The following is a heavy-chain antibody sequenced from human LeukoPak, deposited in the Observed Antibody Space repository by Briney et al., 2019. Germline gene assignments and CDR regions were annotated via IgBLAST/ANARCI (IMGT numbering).Heavy chain of an antibody. CDR3: ARVSFGEVIVAQDY. Sequence: SETLSLTCAVYGSSFSGYDWSWIRQPPGKGLEWIGEINYSGSANYNESLKSRASVSVDKSKNQFSLRLTSVTAADTAVYYCARVSFGEVIVAQDYWGQGTLVTVSS. CDR1: GSSFSGYD. CDR2: INYSGSA. V-gene: IGHV4-34*01. J-gene: IGHJ4*02. D-gene: IGHD3-16*02.